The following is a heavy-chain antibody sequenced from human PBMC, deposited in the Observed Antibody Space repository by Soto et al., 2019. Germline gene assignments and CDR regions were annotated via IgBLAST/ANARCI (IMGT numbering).Heavy chain of an antibody. CDR3: ATGRGPGYSSSLYHYYGMDV. CDR2: FDPEDGET. J-gene: IGHJ6*02. Sequence: ASVKVACEVSGYTLTELSMHWLRQAAGKGLEWMGGFDPEDGETIYAQKFQGRVTMTEDTSTDTAYMELSSLRSEDTAVYYCATGRGPGYSSSLYHYYGMDVWGQVTTVTVSS. D-gene: IGHD6-13*01. CDR1: GYTLTELS. V-gene: IGHV1-24*01.